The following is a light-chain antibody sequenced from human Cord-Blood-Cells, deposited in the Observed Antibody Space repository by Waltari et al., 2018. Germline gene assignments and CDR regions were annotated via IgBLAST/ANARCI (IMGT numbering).Light chain of an antibody. CDR3: CSYAGSYTLV. CDR1: SSDVGGYNY. J-gene: IGLJ2*01. CDR2: DVS. V-gene: IGLV2-11*01. Sequence: QSALTQPRTVSGSPGQSVTISCPGISSDVGGYNYFSWYQQHPGKAPKLMIYDVSHRPSGVPDRFSGSKSGNTASLTISGLQAEDEADYYCCSYAGSYTLVFGGGTKLTVL.